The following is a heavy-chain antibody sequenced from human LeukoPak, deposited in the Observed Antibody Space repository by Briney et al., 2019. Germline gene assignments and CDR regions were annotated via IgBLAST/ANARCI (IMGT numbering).Heavy chain of an antibody. CDR1: GGSISSYY. CDR3: ARGGDGYNYNWYFDL. D-gene: IGHD5-24*01. V-gene: IGHV4-59*01. J-gene: IGHJ2*01. CDR2: IYCSGST. Sequence: SETLSLTCTVSGGSISSYYWSWIRQPPGKGLEWIGYIYCSGSTNYNPSLKSRVTISVDTSKNQFSLKLSSVTAADTAVYYCARGGDGYNYNWYFDLWGRGTLVTVSS.